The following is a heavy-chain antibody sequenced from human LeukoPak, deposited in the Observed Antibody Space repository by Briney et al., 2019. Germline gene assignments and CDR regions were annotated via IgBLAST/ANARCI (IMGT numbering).Heavy chain of an antibody. J-gene: IGHJ5*02. CDR3: ARAPQEQQLANWFDP. CDR2: INPNSGGT. V-gene: IGHV1-2*02. Sequence: ASVKVSCKASGYTFTGYYMHWVRQAPAQGLEWMGWINPNSGGTNYAQKFQGRVTMTRDTSISTAYMELSRLGSDDTAVYYCARAPQEQQLANWFDPWGEGTLVTVSS. CDR1: GYTFTGYY. D-gene: IGHD6-13*01.